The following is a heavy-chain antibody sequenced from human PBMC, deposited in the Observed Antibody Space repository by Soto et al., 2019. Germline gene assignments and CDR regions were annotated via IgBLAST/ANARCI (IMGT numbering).Heavy chain of an antibody. D-gene: IGHD6-13*01. CDR3: ARGRAATLAAAAYDY. J-gene: IGHJ4*02. CDR1: GYTFTSYG. CDR2: ISTYNGNT. Sequence: QVQVVQSGAEVKKPGASVKVSCKGSGYTFTSYGIAWVRQAPGQGLEWMGWISTYNGNTKYAQSLQDRVTMTTDTFTSTAYMELRSLTSDDTALYFCARGRAATLAAAAYDYWGQGTLVTVSS. V-gene: IGHV1-18*01.